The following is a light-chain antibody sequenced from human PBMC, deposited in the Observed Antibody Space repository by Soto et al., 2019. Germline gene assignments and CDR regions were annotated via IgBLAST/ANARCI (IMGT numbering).Light chain of an antibody. CDR1: SSNIGNNY. V-gene: IGLV1-51*01. CDR3: GTWDSSLSAGV. J-gene: IGLJ2*01. CDR2: DNN. Sequence: QSVLTQPPSVSAAPGQKVTISCSGSSSNIGNNYVSWYQQLPGTAPKLLIYDNNKRPSGIPDRLSGSKSGRSATLGITGLQTGDEADYYCGTWDSSLSAGVFGGGTKVTVL.